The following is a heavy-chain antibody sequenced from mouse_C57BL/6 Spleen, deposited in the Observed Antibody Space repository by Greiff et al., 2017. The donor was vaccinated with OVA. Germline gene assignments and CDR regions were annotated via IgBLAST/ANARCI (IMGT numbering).Heavy chain of an antibody. V-gene: IGHV1-50*01. Sequence: QVQLQQPGAELVKPGASVKLSCKASGYTFTSYWMQWVKQRPGQGLEWIGEIDPSDSYTNYNQKFKGKATLTVDTSSSTAYMQLSSLTSEDSAVYYCARGGHQRDAMDYWGQGTSGTVSS. CDR1: GYTFTSYW. D-gene: IGHD6-1*01. CDR3: ARGGHQRDAMDY. CDR2: IDPSDSYT. J-gene: IGHJ4*01.